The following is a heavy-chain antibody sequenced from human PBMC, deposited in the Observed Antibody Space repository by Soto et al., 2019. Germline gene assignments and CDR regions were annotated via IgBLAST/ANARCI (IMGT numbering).Heavy chain of an antibody. CDR3: ARDQPYCSGGSCYSGYYYYYGMDV. CDR2: ISAYNGNT. Sequence: QVQLVQSGAEVKKPGASVKVSCKASGYTFTSYGISWVRQAPGQGLEWMGWISAYNGNTNYAQKLQGRVTMTTDTATSTAYMELRSLRSDDTAVYYCARDQPYCSGGSCYSGYYYYYGMDVWGQGTTVTVSS. J-gene: IGHJ6*02. CDR1: GYTFTSYG. D-gene: IGHD2-15*01. V-gene: IGHV1-18*01.